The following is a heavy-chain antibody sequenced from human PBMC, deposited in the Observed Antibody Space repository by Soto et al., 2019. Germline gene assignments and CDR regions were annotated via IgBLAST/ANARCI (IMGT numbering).Heavy chain of an antibody. D-gene: IGHD2-2*02. Sequence: GGSLRLSCAASGFTFSSYGMHWVRQAPGKGLEWVAVIWYDGSNKYYADSVKGRFTISRDNSKNTLYLQMNSLRAEDSDVYYCARGEVPAAIGGPFDYWGQGTLVTVSS. V-gene: IGHV3-33*01. CDR2: IWYDGSNK. J-gene: IGHJ4*02. CDR1: GFTFSSYG. CDR3: ARGEVPAAIGGPFDY.